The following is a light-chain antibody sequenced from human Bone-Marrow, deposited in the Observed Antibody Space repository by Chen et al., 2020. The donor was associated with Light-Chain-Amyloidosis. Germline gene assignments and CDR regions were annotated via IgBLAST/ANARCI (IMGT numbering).Light chain of an antibody. V-gene: IGKV1-12*01. CDR3: QQANSFPPT. J-gene: IGKJ3*01. CDR1: QGIRTS. Sequence: DIQMTQSPSSVSASVGDSVTITCRASQGIRTSLAWYQQKPGKAPKLLVYAASTLQSGVPSRFSGSGSGTDFTLTVRRLQPEDFATYYCQQANSFPPTFGPGTRVDI. CDR2: AAS.